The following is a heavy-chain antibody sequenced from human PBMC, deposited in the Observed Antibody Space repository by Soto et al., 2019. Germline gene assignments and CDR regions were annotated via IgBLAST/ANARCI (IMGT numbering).Heavy chain of an antibody. Sequence: SETLSLTCTVSGGSISSGGYYWSWIRQHPGKGLEWIGYIYYSGSTYYNPSLKSRVTISVDTSKNQFSLKLSSVTAADTAVYYCATLYCSSTSCYRNWFDPWGQGTLVTV. CDR2: IYYSGST. J-gene: IGHJ5*02. CDR1: GGSISSGGYY. CDR3: ATLYCSSTSCYRNWFDP. D-gene: IGHD2-2*02. V-gene: IGHV4-31*03.